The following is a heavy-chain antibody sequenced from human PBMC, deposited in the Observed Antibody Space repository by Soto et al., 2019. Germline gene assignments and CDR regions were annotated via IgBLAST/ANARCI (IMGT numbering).Heavy chain of an antibody. V-gene: IGHV4-61*01. Sequence: SETLALTCTASGGSVSSGSYYWSWIRQPPGKGLEWIGYIYYSGSTTYNPSLKSRVTISVDTSKNQLSLKLSSVTAADTAVYYCARDRRADYGMDVWGQGTTVT. CDR1: GGSVSSGSYY. CDR2: IYYSGST. J-gene: IGHJ6*02. CDR3: ARDRRADYGMDV.